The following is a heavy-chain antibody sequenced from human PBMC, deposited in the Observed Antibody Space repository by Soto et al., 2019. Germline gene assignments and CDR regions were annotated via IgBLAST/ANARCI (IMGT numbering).Heavy chain of an antibody. V-gene: IGHV3-30*18. CDR2: ISYEGSNK. J-gene: IGHJ4*02. Sequence: PGGSLRLSCVVSGFTFSSYGMHWVRHAPGNGLEWVSLISYEGSNKYYDDSVKGRFTISRDNSKNTLYLQMNSLRAEDTAVYYCAKDQFPYCSSSCNGVSGCWGQGTLVTVSS. CDR3: AKDQFPYCSSSCNGVSGC. CDR1: GFTFSSYG. D-gene: IGHD2-2*01.